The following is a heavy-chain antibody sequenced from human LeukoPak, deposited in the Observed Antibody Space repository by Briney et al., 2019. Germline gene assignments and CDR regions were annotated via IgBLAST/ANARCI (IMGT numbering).Heavy chain of an antibody. D-gene: IGHD3-22*01. Sequence: GESLKISCKGSGYSFTSYWIGWVRQTPGKGLEWMGIIYPGDSDTRYSPSFQGQVTISADKSISTAYLQWSSLKASDTAMYYCARSPYLYYDSSGYFDYWGQGTLVTVSS. CDR2: IYPGDSDT. J-gene: IGHJ4*02. V-gene: IGHV5-51*01. CDR3: ARSPYLYYDSSGYFDY. CDR1: GYSFTSYW.